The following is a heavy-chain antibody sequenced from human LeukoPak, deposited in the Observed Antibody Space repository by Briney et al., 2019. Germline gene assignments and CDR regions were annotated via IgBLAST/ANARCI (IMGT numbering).Heavy chain of an antibody. D-gene: IGHD3-22*01. CDR3: ARARYDTPFGYFDY. Sequence: SSETLSLTCTVSGGSISSYYWSWIRQPPGKGLEWIGYIYYSGSTNYNPSLKSRVTISVDTSKNQFSLKLSSVTAADTAVYYCARARYDTPFGYFDYWGQGTLVTVSS. CDR2: IYYSGST. V-gene: IGHV4-59*01. CDR1: GGSISSYY. J-gene: IGHJ4*02.